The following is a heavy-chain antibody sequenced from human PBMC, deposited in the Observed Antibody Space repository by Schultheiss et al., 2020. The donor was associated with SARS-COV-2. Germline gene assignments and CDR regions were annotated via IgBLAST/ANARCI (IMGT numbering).Heavy chain of an antibody. Sequence: GGSLRLSCAASGFTVSSNYMSWVRQAPGKGLEWVSVIYSGGSTYYADSVKGRFTISRDNSKNTLYLQMSSLRAEDTAVYYCARVRIPLAGPVYYYGMDVWGQGTTVTVSS. CDR1: GFTVSSNY. CDR3: ARVRIPLAGPVYYYGMDV. V-gene: IGHV3-53*05. J-gene: IGHJ6*02. D-gene: IGHD6-13*01. CDR2: IYSGGST.